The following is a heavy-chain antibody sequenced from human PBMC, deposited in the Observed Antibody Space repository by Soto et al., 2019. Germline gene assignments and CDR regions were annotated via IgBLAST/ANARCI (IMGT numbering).Heavy chain of an antibody. Sequence: QAQLVQSGAEVKEPGASVKVSCKASGYSFTTSGITWVRQAPGQGLEWMGWISTYNGNTNYAQKLQDRVTLNTDTATSTAYIELRSLRSDDTAVYYCARRLYGDYDYWGQGTLVTVSS. J-gene: IGHJ4*02. D-gene: IGHD4-17*01. CDR3: ARRLYGDYDY. V-gene: IGHV1-18*01. CDR2: ISTYNGNT. CDR1: GYSFTTSG.